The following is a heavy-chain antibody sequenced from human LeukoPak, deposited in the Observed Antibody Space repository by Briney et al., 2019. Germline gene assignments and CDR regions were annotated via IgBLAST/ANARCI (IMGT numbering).Heavy chain of an antibody. Sequence: GGSLRLSCAASGFTFSSYWMHWVRQAPGKGPVWVSRINSDGSSTSYADSVKGRFTISRDNAKNTLYLQMNSLRAEDTAVYYCAKDSGIVVVTFYFDYWGQGTLVTVSS. CDR2: INSDGSST. V-gene: IGHV3-74*01. D-gene: IGHD2-21*02. CDR1: GFTFSSYW. CDR3: AKDSGIVVVTFYFDY. J-gene: IGHJ4*02.